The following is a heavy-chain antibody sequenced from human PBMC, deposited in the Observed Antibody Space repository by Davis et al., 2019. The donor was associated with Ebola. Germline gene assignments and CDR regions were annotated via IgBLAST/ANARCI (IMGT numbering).Heavy chain of an antibody. J-gene: IGHJ4*02. CDR3: ARMTMTVSTPDF. CDR2: IYWDEDK. D-gene: IGHD5/OR15-5a*01. Sequence: SGPTLVKPTQTLTLTCTFSGFSLGSSGVSVGWIRQPPGKALEWLALIYWDEDKYYSPSLKTRLIISKDTSKNQVVLTMTNMDPVDTATYYCARMTMTVSTPDFWGQGALVTVSS. CDR1: GFSLGSSGVS. V-gene: IGHV2-5*02.